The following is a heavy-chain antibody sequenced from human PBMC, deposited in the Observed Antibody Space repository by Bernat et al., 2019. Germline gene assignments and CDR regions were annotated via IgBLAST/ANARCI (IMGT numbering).Heavy chain of an antibody. J-gene: IGHJ4*02. D-gene: IGHD3-10*01. CDR3: AKVNGGYASGRRYVDS. V-gene: IGHV3-23*01. CDR1: GFTFNNYA. CDR2: IRGGGSNT. Sequence: EVQLLESGGGLVQPGGSLRLSCAASGFTFNNYAMSWVRQAPGKGLEWVSTIRGGGSNTYYADSVKGRFTVSRDNSKNTLSLQMSSLRVDDTAIYYCAKVNGGYASGRRYVDSWGQGTLVTVSS.